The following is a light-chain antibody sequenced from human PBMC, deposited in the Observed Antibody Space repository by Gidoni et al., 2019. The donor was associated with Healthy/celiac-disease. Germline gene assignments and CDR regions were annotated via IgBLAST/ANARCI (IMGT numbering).Light chain of an antibody. CDR3: QQRSNWPPRLT. Sequence: EIVLTPSPATLSLSPGERATLSCRASQSVSSYLAWYQQKPGQAPRLLIYDASNRATGIPARFSGSGSGTDFTLTISSLEPEDFAVYYGQQRSNWPPRLTFGGGTKVEIK. J-gene: IGKJ4*01. CDR2: DAS. CDR1: QSVSSY. V-gene: IGKV3-11*01.